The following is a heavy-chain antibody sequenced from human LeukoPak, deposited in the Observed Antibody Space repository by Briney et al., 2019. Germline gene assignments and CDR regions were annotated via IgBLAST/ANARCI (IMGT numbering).Heavy chain of an antibody. D-gene: IGHD2-2*01. CDR1: GFTFRSYG. J-gene: IGHJ4*02. CDR3: ARGRFCSSISCSYFDY. CDR2: ISGSGGFT. V-gene: IGHV3-23*01. Sequence: PGGSLRLSCAASGFTFRSYGMSWVRQAPGKGLEWVSAISGSGGFTYYADSVKGRFTISRDNSKNTLYLQMNSLRAEDTAVYYCARGRFCSSISCSYFDYWGQGTLVTVSS.